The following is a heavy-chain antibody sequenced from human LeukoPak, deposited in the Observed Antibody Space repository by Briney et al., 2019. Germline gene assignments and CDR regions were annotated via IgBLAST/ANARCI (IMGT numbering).Heavy chain of an antibody. Sequence: RPSETLSLTCTVSGGSISSYYWSWIRQPPGKGLEWIGYIYYSGSTNYNPSLKSRVTISVDTSKNQFSLKLRSVTAADTAVYYCARAHKLNAFDIWGQGTMVTVSS. J-gene: IGHJ3*02. V-gene: IGHV4-59*01. D-gene: IGHD1-1*01. CDR3: ARAHKLNAFDI. CDR1: GGSISSYY. CDR2: IYYSGST.